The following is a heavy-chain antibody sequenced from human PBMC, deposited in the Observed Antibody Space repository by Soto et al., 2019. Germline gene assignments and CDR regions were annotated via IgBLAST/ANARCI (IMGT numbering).Heavy chain of an antibody. V-gene: IGHV4-4*07. CDR2: IDTSGST. Sequence: SETLSLTCTVSGGSISNYYCNWIRQPAGKGLEWIGRIDTSGSTNYNPSLKSRVTVSVDTSKQEFSLKLSSVTAADTALYYCARGGQDFWSGPFDYWGRGALVTVSS. CDR1: GGSISNYY. J-gene: IGHJ4*02. D-gene: IGHD3-3*01. CDR3: ARGGQDFWSGPFDY.